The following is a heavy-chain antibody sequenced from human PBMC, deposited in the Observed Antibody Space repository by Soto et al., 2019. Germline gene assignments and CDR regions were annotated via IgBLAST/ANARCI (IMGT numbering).Heavy chain of an antibody. CDR1: NYTFSSFG. Sequence: RASVKVSCKASNYTFSSFGISWMRQAPGQGLEWMGWINPSNDNTNYAQNLQGRVTLTTDTSTSTAYMELTSLRYDDTAVYYCARDPYYSGNYLQVGYFDSWRQRTLVTVSS. CDR2: INPSNDNT. V-gene: IGHV1-18*01. J-gene: IGHJ4*02. CDR3: ARDPYYSGNYLQVGYFDS. D-gene: IGHD1-26*01.